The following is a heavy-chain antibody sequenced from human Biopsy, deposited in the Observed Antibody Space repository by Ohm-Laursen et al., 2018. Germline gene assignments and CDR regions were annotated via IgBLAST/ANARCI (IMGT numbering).Heavy chain of an antibody. CDR1: SYTFTDYN. CDR2: INCKTGAT. V-gene: IGHV1-2*02. CDR3: ARDPLNGHKHFDY. J-gene: IGHJ4*02. D-gene: IGHD2-8*01. Sequence: ASVKVSCKASSYTFTDYNIHWMRQAPGQGLEWLGYINCKTGATNYAQKFQGTATMTRDTSISTAYLALGSLRSADPAIYYCARDPLNGHKHFDYWGQGSLVTASS.